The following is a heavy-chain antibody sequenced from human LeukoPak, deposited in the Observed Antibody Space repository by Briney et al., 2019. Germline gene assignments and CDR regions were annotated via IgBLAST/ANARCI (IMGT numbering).Heavy chain of an antibody. Sequence: SETLSLTCTVSGGSISSGSYYWRWIRQPAGKGLEWIGRIYTSGSTNYNPSLKSRVTISVDTSKNQFSLKLSSVTAADTAVYYCARDGAYYYDSSYWGQGTLVTVSS. J-gene: IGHJ4*02. CDR1: GGSISSGSYY. D-gene: IGHD3-22*01. V-gene: IGHV4-61*02. CDR2: IYTSGST. CDR3: ARDGAYYYDSSY.